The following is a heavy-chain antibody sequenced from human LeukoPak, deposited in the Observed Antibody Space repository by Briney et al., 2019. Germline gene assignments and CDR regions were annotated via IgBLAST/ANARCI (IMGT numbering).Heavy chain of an antibody. J-gene: IGHJ4*02. D-gene: IGHD6-13*01. CDR1: GGSISSYY. CDR3: ARVTGYMTEHYFDY. CDR2: IYYSGST. Sequence: PSETLSLTCTVSGGSISSYYWSWIRQPPGKGLEWIGYIYYSGSTNYNPSLKSRVTISVDTSKNQFSLRLSSVTAADTAVYYCARVTGYMTEHYFDYWGQGTLITVSS. V-gene: IGHV4-59*01.